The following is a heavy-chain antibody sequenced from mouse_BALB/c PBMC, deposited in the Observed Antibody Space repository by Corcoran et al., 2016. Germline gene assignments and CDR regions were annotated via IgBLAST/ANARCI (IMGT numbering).Heavy chain of an antibody. CDR3: ARHGYAMDY. V-gene: IGHV1-9*01. CDR2: ILPGSGST. Sequence: QVQLQQSGAELMKPGASVKISCKATGYTFSSYWIEWVKQRPEHGLEWVGEILPGSGSTNYNEKFKGKDTFTADTSSNTSYMQLSSLTSEDSAVYYCARHGYAMDYWGQGTSVTVSS. CDR1: GYTFSSYW. J-gene: IGHJ4*01.